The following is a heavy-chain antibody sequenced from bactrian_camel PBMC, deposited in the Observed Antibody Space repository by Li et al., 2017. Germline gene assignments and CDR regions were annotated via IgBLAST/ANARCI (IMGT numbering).Heavy chain of an antibody. Sequence: HVQLVESGGGSVQAGGSLRLSCGASGFTYSRYCMGWFRQAPGKGLEWVSRIGILGGVTYYSDAAKGRFTVSRDNAKMSMHLEMDSLKPEDTAVYYCVREGGGSWVFGYWGQGTQVTVS. CDR1: GFTYSRYC. CDR3: VREGGGSWVFGY. V-gene: IGHV3S6*01. D-gene: IGHD6*01. CDR2: IGILGGVT. J-gene: IGHJ6*01.